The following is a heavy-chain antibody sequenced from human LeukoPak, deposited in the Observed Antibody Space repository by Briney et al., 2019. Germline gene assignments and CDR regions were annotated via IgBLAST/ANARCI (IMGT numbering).Heavy chain of an antibody. D-gene: IGHD6-13*01. CDR1: GFTFSSYA. V-gene: IGHV3-23*01. Sequence: GGSLRLSCAASGFTFSSYAMSWVRQAPGKGLEWVSAISGSGGSTYYADSVKGRFTISRDNSKNTLYLQMNSLRAEDTAVYYCAKDYSSSWPXXNNWFDPWGQGTLVTVSS. CDR2: ISGSGGST. CDR3: AKDYSSSWPXXNNWFDP. J-gene: IGHJ5*02.